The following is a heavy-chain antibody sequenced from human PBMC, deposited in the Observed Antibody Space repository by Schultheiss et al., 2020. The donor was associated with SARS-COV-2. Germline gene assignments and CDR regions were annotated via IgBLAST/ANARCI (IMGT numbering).Heavy chain of an antibody. CDR3: AKDERLGELSLFDY. D-gene: IGHD3-16*02. Sequence: GGSLRLSCAASGFTFSSYAMHWVRQAPGKGLEWVAVISYDGSNKYYADSVKGRFTISRDNSKNTLYLQMNSLRAEDTAVYYCAKDERLGELSLFDYWGQGTLVTVSS. V-gene: IGHV3-30*04. J-gene: IGHJ4*02. CDR1: GFTFSSYA. CDR2: ISYDGSNK.